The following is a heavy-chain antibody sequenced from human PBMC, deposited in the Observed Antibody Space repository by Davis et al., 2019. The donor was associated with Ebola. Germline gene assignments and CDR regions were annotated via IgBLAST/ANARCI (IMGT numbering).Heavy chain of an antibody. J-gene: IGHJ3*02. CDR2: INSDGSST. Sequence: GESLKISCVASGFSFSDHHMDWVRQAPGKGLVWVSRINSDGSSTSYADSVKGRFTISRDNAKNTLYLQMNSLRAEDTAVYYCARLYYYGSGYAFDIWGQGTMVTVSS. CDR1: GFSFSDHH. D-gene: IGHD3-10*01. CDR3: ARLYYYGSGYAFDI. V-gene: IGHV3-74*01.